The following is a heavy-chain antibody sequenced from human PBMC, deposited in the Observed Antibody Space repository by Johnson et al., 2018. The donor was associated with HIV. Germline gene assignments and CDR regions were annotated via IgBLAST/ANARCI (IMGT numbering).Heavy chain of an antibody. V-gene: IGHV3-20*04. Sequence: VQLVESGGGVVQPGRSLRLSCAASGFTFDDYGMSWVRQAPGKGLEWVSGINWNGGSTGYADSVKGRFTISRDNAKNSLYLQMNSLRGEDTALYYCARGKYCTNGVCYTKGAFDIWGQGTMVTVSS. J-gene: IGHJ3*02. D-gene: IGHD2-8*01. CDR1: GFTFDDYG. CDR3: ARGKYCTNGVCYTKGAFDI. CDR2: INWNGGST.